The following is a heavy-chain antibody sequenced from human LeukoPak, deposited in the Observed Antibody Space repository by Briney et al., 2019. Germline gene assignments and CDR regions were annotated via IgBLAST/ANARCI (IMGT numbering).Heavy chain of an antibody. J-gene: IGHJ4*02. Sequence: PSETLSLTCTVFGGSMNNYYWSWIRQPPGKGLEWIGYIYYSGTTNHNPSLKSRVTISVDTSKNQFSLKLTSVSAADTAVYYCARHRGPTTEVTRDFDYWGQGTLVTVSS. V-gene: IGHV4-59*01. CDR3: ARHRGPTTEVTRDFDY. CDR2: IYYSGTT. D-gene: IGHD4-23*01. CDR1: GGSMNNYY.